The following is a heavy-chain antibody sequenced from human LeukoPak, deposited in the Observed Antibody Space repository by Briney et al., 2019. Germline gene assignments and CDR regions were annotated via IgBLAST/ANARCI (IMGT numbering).Heavy chain of an antibody. D-gene: IGHD6-13*01. CDR1: GFNFRTSW. V-gene: IGHV3-7*01. Sequence: GGSLRLSCTASGFNFRTSWMSWVRQSPGKGLEFLANIKYDGTVKNYVDSVKGRFTISRDNPKNSLYLQMDSLRAEDTAVYYCARDPDSSSFDYWGQGALVTLPS. CDR2: IKYDGTVK. J-gene: IGHJ4*02. CDR3: ARDPDSSSFDY.